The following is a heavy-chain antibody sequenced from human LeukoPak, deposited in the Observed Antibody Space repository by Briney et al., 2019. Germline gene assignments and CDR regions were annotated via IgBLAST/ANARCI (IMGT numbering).Heavy chain of an antibody. J-gene: IGHJ4*02. V-gene: IGHV3-23*01. D-gene: IGHD6-13*01. CDR2: ISASGGDT. CDR3: AKDAAGPEY. Sequence: PGGSLRLSCAASGFTFSGYSMSWVRQAPGKGLEWVSGISASGGDTWYPDSVKGRFTISRDNSKNTLFLQMNSLRVEDTAIYYCAKDAAGPEYWGQGTRVTVSS. CDR1: GFTFSGYS.